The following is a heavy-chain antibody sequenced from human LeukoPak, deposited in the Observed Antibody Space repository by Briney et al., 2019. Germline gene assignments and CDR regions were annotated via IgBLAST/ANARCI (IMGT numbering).Heavy chain of an antibody. CDR3: ARARAFYGDYPYYFDY. J-gene: IGHJ4*02. V-gene: IGHV1-8*01. CDR1: GYTFTIYD. CDR2: MNPNSGNT. Sequence: ASVKVSFKASGYTFTIYDINWVRQAPGQGPEWMGWMNPNSGNTGYAQKFQGRVTMTRNTSISTAYMEVSSLRSEDTAVYYCARARAFYGDYPYYFDYWGQGTLVTVSS. D-gene: IGHD4-17*01.